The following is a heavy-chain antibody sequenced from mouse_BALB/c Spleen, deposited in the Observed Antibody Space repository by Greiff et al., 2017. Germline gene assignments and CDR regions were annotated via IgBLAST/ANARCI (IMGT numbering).Heavy chain of an antibody. CDR3: ARGIYDGYYGFAY. CDR1: GFSLTSYG. D-gene: IGHD2-3*01. J-gene: IGHJ3*01. CDR2: IWSGGST. V-gene: IGHV2-2*02. Sequence: VQGVESGPGLVQPSQSLSITCTVSGFSLTSYGVHWVRQSPGKGLEWLGVIWSGGSTDYNAAFISRLSISKDNSKSQVFFKMNSLQANDTAIYYCARGIYDGYYGFAYWGQGTLVTVSA.